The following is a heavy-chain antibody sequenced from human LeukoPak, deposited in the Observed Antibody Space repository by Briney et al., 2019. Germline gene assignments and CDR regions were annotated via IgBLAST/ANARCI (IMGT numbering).Heavy chain of an antibody. CDR2: IWYDGSNK. D-gene: IGHD3-9*01. CDR3: ARGPLIIMISWNLDY. J-gene: IGHJ4*02. CDR1: GFTFSSYG. Sequence: GGSLRLSCAASGFTFSSYGMHWVRQAPGKGLEWVAVIWYDGSNKYYADSVKGRFTISRDNSKNTLYLQMNSLRAEDTAVYYCARGPLIIMISWNLDYWGQGTLVTVSS. V-gene: IGHV3-33*01.